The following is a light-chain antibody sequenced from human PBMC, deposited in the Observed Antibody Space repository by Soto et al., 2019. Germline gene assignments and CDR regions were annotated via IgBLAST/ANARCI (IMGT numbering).Light chain of an antibody. J-gene: IGLJ3*02. CDR2: DVT. CDR1: SSDVGSNNL. Sequence: SALTQPASVSGSPGQSITISCTGTSSDVGSNNLVSWYQQHPGKAPKLMIYDVTKRPSGISNRFAGSKSDNTASLTISGLQAEDEADYYCCSYAATNTLVFGAGTKVTVL. V-gene: IGLV2-23*02. CDR3: CSYAATNTLV.